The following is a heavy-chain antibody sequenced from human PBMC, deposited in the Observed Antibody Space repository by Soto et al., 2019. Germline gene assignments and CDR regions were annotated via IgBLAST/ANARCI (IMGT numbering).Heavy chain of an antibody. V-gene: IGHV4-59*12. CDR3: ARVLGNDAFDI. CDR1: GGSISSYY. D-gene: IGHD3-3*02. CDR2: IYDSGST. J-gene: IGHJ3*02. Sequence: PSETLSLTCTVSGGSISSYYWSWIRQPPGKGLEWIGYIYDSGSTNYNPSLKSRVTISVDKSKNQFSLKLSSVTAADTAVYYCARVLGNDAFDIWGQGTMVTVSS.